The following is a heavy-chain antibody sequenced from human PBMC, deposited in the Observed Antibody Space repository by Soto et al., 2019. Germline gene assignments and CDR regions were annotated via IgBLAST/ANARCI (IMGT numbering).Heavy chain of an antibody. Sequence: XESLKISCKGSGYNFAGYWIAWVRQMPGKGLELMGIIYPSDSDTRYRPSFQGQVTISADKSISSAYLQWSSLRASDTAMYYCARGGVSTRTFDYWGQGTPVTVSS. J-gene: IGHJ4*02. CDR1: GYNFAGYW. CDR3: ARGGVSTRTFDY. CDR2: IYPSDSDT. D-gene: IGHD3-3*01. V-gene: IGHV5-51*01.